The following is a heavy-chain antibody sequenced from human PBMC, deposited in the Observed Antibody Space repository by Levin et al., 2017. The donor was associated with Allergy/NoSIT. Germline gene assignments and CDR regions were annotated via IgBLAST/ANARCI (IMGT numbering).Heavy chain of an antibody. D-gene: IGHD3-22*01. Sequence: LSLTCAASGFTFSSYWMSWVRQAPGKGLEWVANIKQDGSEKYYVDSVKGRFTISRDNAKNSLYLQMNSLRAEDTAVYYCARGVPISHYYDSSGYWGGVDYWGQGTLVTVSS. CDR1: GFTFSSYW. J-gene: IGHJ4*02. CDR3: ARGVPISHYYDSSGYWGGVDY. CDR2: IKQDGSEK. V-gene: IGHV3-7*01.